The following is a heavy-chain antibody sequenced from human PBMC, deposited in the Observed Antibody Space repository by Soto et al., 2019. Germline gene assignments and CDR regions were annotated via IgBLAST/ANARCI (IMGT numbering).Heavy chain of an antibody. CDR2: ISSNGGST. J-gene: IGHJ6*02. CDR3: ARAGDYRGYYYGMDV. Sequence: GGSLRLSCAASGFTFSRYAMHWVRQAPGKGLEYVSAISSNGGSTYYANSVKGRFTISRDNSKNALYLQMGSLRAEDMAVYYCARAGDYRGYYYGMDVWGQGTTVTVSS. V-gene: IGHV3-64*01. CDR1: GFTFSRYA. D-gene: IGHD4-17*01.